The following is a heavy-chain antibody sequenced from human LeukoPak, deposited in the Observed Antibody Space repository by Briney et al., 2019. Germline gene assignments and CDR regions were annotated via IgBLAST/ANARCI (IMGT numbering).Heavy chain of an antibody. CDR1: GGTFSSYA. CDR3: ARGFGQYSSSSGDY. D-gene: IGHD6-6*01. Sequence: SVKVSCKASGGTFSSYAIIWVRQAPGQGLERMGRIIPILGIANYAQKFQGRVTITADKSTSTAYMELSSLRSEDTAVYYCARGFGQYSSSSGDYWGQGTLVTVSS. CDR2: IIPILGIA. J-gene: IGHJ4*02. V-gene: IGHV1-69*04.